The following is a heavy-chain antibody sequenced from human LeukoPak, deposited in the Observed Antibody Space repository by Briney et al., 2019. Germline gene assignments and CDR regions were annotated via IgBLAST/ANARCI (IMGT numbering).Heavy chain of an antibody. CDR1: GGSISSYY. CDR2: IYYTGCT. Sequence: SETLSLTCTVSGGSISSYYWSWIRQPPGKGLEWIGYIYYTGCTNYNPSLKSRVTISVDMSKNQFSLKLSSVTAADTAVYYCARDRSYNWFDPWGQGTLVTVSS. V-gene: IGHV4-59*01. CDR3: ARDRSYNWFDP. D-gene: IGHD2-15*01. J-gene: IGHJ5*02.